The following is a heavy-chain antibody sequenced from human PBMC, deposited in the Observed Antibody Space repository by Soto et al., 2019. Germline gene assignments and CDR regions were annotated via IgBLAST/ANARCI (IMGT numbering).Heavy chain of an antibody. CDR2: INHSGST. J-gene: IGHJ5*02. CDR3: AGSIDREIGSGPNNNWFDP. Sequence: QVQLQQWGAGLLKPSETLSLTCAVYGGSFSCYYWSWIRQPPGKGLEWIGEINHSGSTNYNPSLKSRVTISVATSKNQFSLKLSSVTAADTAVYYCAGSIDREIGSGPNNNWFDPWGQGTLVTVSS. CDR1: GGSFSCYY. D-gene: IGHD3-3*01. V-gene: IGHV4-34*01.